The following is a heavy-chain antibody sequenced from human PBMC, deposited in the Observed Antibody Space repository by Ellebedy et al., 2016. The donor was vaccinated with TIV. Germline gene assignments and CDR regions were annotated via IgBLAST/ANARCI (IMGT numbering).Heavy chain of an antibody. V-gene: IGHV3-48*01. CDR1: GFTFSTYS. CDR3: ARDLGYSYGHYGMDV. J-gene: IGHJ6*02. D-gene: IGHD5-18*01. Sequence: PGGSLRLSCAASGFTFSTYSMNWVRQAPGKGLAWVSYISGSTASVYYADSVKGRFTISRDKANNSLYLQMNSLRAEDTAVYYCARDLGYSYGHYGMDVWGQGTTVTVSS. CDR2: ISGSTASV.